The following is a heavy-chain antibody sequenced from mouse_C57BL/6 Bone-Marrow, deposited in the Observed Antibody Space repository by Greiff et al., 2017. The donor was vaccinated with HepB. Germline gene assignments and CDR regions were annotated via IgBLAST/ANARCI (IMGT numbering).Heavy chain of an antibody. V-gene: IGHV1-69*01. CDR1: GYTFTSYW. Sequence: QVQLQQPGAELVMPGASVKLSCKASGYTFTSYWMHWVKQRPGQGLEWIGEIDPSDSYTNYNQKFKGKSTLTVDKSSSTAYMQLSSLTSEDSAVYYCARRGFCGGFAYWGQGTLVTVSA. CDR2: IDPSDSYT. D-gene: IGHD3-1*01. CDR3: ARRGFCGGFAY. J-gene: IGHJ3*01.